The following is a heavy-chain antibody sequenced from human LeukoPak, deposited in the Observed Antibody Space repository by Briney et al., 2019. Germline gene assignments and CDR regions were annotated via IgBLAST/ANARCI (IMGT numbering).Heavy chain of an antibody. Sequence: GRSLRLSCAASGFTFSSYAMHWVRQAPGKGLEWVAVISYDGSNKYYADSVKGRFTISRDNSKNTLYLQMNSLRAEDTAVYYCARTDCGGDCHYLNFDYWGQGTLVTVSS. CDR3: ARTDCGGDCHYLNFDY. V-gene: IGHV3-30-3*01. CDR1: GFTFSSYA. CDR2: ISYDGSNK. J-gene: IGHJ4*02. D-gene: IGHD2-21*02.